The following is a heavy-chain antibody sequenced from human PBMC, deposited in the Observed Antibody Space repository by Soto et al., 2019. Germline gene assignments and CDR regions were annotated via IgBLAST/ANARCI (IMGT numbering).Heavy chain of an antibody. Sequence: PGGSLRLSCAASGFTFSSSTMNWVRQAPGTGLEWVSAIIDSCGYTYYADSVKGRFPISRDNSKKTLYLQMNSLRAEDTALYYCAKETYYYYGMDVWGQGTTVTVSS. V-gene: IGHV3-23*01. CDR2: IIDSCGYT. CDR1: GFTFSSST. J-gene: IGHJ6*02. CDR3: AKETYYYYGMDV.